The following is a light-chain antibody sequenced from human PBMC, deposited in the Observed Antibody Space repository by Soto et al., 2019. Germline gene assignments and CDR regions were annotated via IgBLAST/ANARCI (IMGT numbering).Light chain of an antibody. CDR1: QSISSW. CDR3: HQYNSYPRT. J-gene: IGKJ4*01. CDR2: DAS. V-gene: IGKV1-5*01. Sequence: DIQMTQSPSTLSASVGDRVTITCRASQSISSWLAWYQQKPRKAPNVLIYDASSLVSGVPSRFSGSGSVTEFTLTITSLQPDDFATYYCHQYNSYPRTFGGGTKVEIK.